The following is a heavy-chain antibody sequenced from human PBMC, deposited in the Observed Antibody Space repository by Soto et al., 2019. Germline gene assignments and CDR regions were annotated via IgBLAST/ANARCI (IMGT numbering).Heavy chain of an antibody. J-gene: IGHJ4*02. CDR1: GGTFSTHD. V-gene: IGHV1-69*01. D-gene: IGHD3-10*01. CDR3: ARDQYRHGSGSSYGTGWDN. Sequence: QVQLVQSGAEVKEPGSSVKVSCKTSGGTFSTHDFSWVRQAPGQGLEWMGGIIPIFQTTKYAQKFQARVTITADESTSTAYMELSSLRFDDTAVYYCARDQYRHGSGSSYGTGWDNWGQGTLVTVAS. CDR2: IIPIFQTT.